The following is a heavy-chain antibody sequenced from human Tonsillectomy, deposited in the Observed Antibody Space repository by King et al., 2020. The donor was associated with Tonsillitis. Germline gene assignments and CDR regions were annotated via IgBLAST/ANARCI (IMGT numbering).Heavy chain of an antibody. J-gene: IGHJ3*02. Sequence: VQLVESGGGIVQPGGSLRLSCAASGFTFNSYWMHWVRQGPGKGLVWVSRISSDGSSTNYADSVKGRFTISRDNAKYIVYLQMNSLRADDTAVYYCARDPPHLAELFDIWGQGTMVIVSS. CDR1: GFTFNSYW. CDR2: ISSDGSST. D-gene: IGHD3-10*01. V-gene: IGHV3-74*01. CDR3: ARDPPHLAELFDI.